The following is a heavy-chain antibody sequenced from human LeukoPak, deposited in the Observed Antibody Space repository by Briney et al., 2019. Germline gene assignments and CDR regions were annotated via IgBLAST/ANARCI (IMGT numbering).Heavy chain of an antibody. CDR2: IIPTGATI. J-gene: IGHJ6*02. V-gene: IGHV3-48*04. CDR3: ARRLSLYGMDV. CDR1: GFTFSNYG. Sequence: PGGSLRLSCAASGFTFSNYGMNWVRQAPGKGLEWVSRIIPTGATIYNADSVKGRFTISRDSAKTSLFLQMNSLRAEDTAVYYCARRLSLYGMDVWGQGTTVIVSS.